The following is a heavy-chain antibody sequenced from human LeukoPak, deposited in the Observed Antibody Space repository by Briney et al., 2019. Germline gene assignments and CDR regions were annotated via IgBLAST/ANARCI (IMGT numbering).Heavy chain of an antibody. V-gene: IGHV4-4*07. CDR3: ARFTVTYDAFDI. J-gene: IGHJ3*02. CDR2: IYTSGST. CDR1: GGSISSYY. D-gene: IGHD4-17*01. Sequence: SETLSLTCTVSGGSISSYYWSWIRRPAGKVLEWIGRIYTSGSTNYNPSLKSRVTMSVDTSKNQFSLKLSSVTAADTAVYYCARFTVTYDAFDIWGQGTMVTVSS.